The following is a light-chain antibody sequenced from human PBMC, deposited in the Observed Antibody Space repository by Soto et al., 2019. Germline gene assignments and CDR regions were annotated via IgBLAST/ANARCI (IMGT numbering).Light chain of an antibody. Sequence: DIPMTQSPSSVSASVGDRVTITCRASQGIGSWLAWYQQKPGKAPKLLIYAASTLQSGVPSRFSGSGSGTDFALTIGSLQPEDFATYYCQQANSFPPTFGGGTKVEIK. CDR2: AAS. J-gene: IGKJ4*01. CDR1: QGIGSW. CDR3: QQANSFPPT. V-gene: IGKV1-12*01.